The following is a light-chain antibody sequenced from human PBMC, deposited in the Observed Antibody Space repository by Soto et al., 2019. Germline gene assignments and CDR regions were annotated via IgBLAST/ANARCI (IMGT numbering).Light chain of an antibody. V-gene: IGKV1-39*01. CDR2: AAS. J-gene: IGKJ4*01. CDR3: QQTHSTPIT. Sequence: DILMSQSPPSLSAFLGQTITITGRASLRISDYLNWYHQEPVKAPKLLLFAASTLQSWVPSRFSGSGSGTEFTLSITSLQPEDSETYNCQQTHSTPITFGIGTKHEIK. CDR1: LRISDY.